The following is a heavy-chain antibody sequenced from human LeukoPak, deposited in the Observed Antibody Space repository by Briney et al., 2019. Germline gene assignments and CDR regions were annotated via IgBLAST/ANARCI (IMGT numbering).Heavy chain of an antibody. D-gene: IGHD6-13*01. CDR1: GASISDYY. V-gene: IGHV4-59*13. CDR3: ARAKAAAGIDYFDY. CDR2: IYYSVST. Sequence: SEPLSLTCTVSGASISDYYWNGIRHPTGKALEWSGYIYYSVSTNYNPSLKSRVTISVDPSKNQFSLKLSSVTAADTAVYYCARAKAAAGIDYFDYWGQGTLVTVSS. J-gene: IGHJ4*02.